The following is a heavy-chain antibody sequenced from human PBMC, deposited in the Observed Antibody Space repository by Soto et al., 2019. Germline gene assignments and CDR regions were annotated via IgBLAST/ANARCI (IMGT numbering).Heavy chain of an antibody. CDR1: GFTFSSYA. CDR2: ISGSGGST. J-gene: IGHJ5*02. V-gene: IGHV3-23*01. CDR3: AKASKDDYGRDRRYNWFDP. D-gene: IGHD4-17*01. Sequence: GGSLRLSCAASGFTFSSYAMSWVRQAPGKGLEWVSAISGSGGSTYYADSVKGRFTISRDNSKNTLYLQMNSLRAEDTAVYYCAKASKDDYGRDRRYNWFDPWGQGTLVTVSS.